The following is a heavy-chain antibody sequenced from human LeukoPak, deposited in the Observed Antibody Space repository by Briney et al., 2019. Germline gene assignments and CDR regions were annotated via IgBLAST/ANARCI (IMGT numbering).Heavy chain of an antibody. V-gene: IGHV3-20*04. D-gene: IGHD2-21*02. CDR2: INWNGGST. CDR3: SIYPRSLLH. Sequence: GGSLRLSCAASGFTFDDYGMTWVRQAPGKGLEWVSGINWNGGSTGYADSVKGRFTISRDNAKNSLYLQMNGLRPEDTAPYYCSIYPRSLLHWGHGTLVTVSS. CDR1: GFTFDDYG. J-gene: IGHJ4*01.